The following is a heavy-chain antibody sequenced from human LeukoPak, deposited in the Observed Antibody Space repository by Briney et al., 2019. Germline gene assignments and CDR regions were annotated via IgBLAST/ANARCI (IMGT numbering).Heavy chain of an antibody. CDR3: ARVGYGGYFDY. Sequence: SETLSLTCTVSGGSVSSYYWSWIRQPPGKGLEWIGYIYYSGSTNYNPSLKSRVTISVDTSKNQFSLKLSSVTAADTAVYYCARVGYGGYFDYWGQGTLVTVSS. V-gene: IGHV4-59*08. CDR2: IYYSGST. J-gene: IGHJ4*02. D-gene: IGHD5-12*01. CDR1: GGSVSSYY.